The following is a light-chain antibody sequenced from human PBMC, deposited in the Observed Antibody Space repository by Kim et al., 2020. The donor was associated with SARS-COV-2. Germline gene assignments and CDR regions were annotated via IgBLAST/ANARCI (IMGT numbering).Light chain of an antibody. CDR2: QDI. CDR1: KLGHKY. J-gene: IGLJ2*01. CDR3: QAWDSSPVV. Sequence: VSPGQTASITCSGDKLGHKYACWYQQKPGQSHVLVIYQDIKRPSGIPERFSGSNSGSTATLTISGTQAMDEADYYCQAWDSSPVVFGGGTQLTVL. V-gene: IGLV3-1*01.